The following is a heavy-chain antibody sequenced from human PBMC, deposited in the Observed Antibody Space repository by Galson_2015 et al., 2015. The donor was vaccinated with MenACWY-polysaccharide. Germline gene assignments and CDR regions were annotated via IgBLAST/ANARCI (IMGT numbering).Heavy chain of an antibody. CDR1: GGSISSGDYY. Sequence: LSLTCSVSGGSISSGDYYWSWLRQPAGKGLEWIGRIYTSGSTNYNPSLKSRVTISVETSKNQFSLRLSSVTAADTAVYYCAREGYSSGWHYFDYWGQGTLVTVSS. J-gene: IGHJ4*02. V-gene: IGHV4-61*02. CDR2: IYTSGST. D-gene: IGHD6-19*01. CDR3: AREGYSSGWHYFDY.